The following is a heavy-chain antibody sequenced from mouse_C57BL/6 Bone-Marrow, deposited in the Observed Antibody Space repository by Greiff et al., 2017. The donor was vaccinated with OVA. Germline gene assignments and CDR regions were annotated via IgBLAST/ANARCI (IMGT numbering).Heavy chain of an antibody. CDR2: ISSGGDYH. CDR1: GFTFSSYA. J-gene: IGHJ3*01. D-gene: IGHD2-5*01. Sequence: EVKLVESGEGLVKPGGSLKLSCAASGFTFSSYAMSWVRQTPEKRLEWVAYISSGGDYHYYADTVKGRFTISRDNARNTLYLQMSSLKSEDTAMYYCTRAYYSNWGFAYWGQGTLVTVSA. CDR3: TRAYYSNWGFAY. V-gene: IGHV5-9-1*02.